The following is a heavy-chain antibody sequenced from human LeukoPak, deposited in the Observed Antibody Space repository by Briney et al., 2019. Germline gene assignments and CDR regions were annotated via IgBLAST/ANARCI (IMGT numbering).Heavy chain of an antibody. Sequence: GGSLRLSCAASGFTFSSYGMHWVRQAPGKGLECVAVIWYDGSNKYYADSVKGRFTISRDNSKNTLYLQMNSLRAEDTAVYYCARDQRVAYSSSWYGGAFDIWGQGTMVTVSS. D-gene: IGHD6-13*01. J-gene: IGHJ3*02. CDR1: GFTFSSYG. V-gene: IGHV3-33*01. CDR3: ARDQRVAYSSSWYGGAFDI. CDR2: IWYDGSNK.